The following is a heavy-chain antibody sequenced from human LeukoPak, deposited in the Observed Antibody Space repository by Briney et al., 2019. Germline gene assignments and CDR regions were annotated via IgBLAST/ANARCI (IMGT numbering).Heavy chain of an antibody. CDR2: ISGSGGST. CDR1: GFTFSSYA. Sequence: GGSLRLSCAASGFTFSSYAMSWVRQAPGKGLEWVSAISGSGGSTYYADSVKGRFTISRDSSKNTLYLQMNSLRAEDTAVYYCAKAEGSRKYYFDYWGQGTLVTVSS. J-gene: IGHJ4*02. D-gene: IGHD6-13*01. V-gene: IGHV3-23*01. CDR3: AKAEGSRKYYFDY.